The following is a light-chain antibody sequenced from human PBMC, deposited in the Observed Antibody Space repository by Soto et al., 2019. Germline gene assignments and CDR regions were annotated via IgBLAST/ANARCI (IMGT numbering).Light chain of an antibody. V-gene: IGLV4-69*01. CDR1: SGHSSYA. CDR2: VNSDGTH. CDR3: QTWGTVIRV. J-gene: IGLJ3*02. Sequence: QLVLTQSPSASASLGASVKLTCTLSSGHSSYAIAWHQQQPEKGPRYLMKVNSDGTHNKGDGIPDRFSGSSSGAERYLTISSLQSEDEADYYCQTWGTVIRVFGGGTKVTVL.